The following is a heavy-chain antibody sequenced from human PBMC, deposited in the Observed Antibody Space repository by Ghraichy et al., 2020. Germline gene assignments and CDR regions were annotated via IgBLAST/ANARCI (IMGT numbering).Heavy chain of an antibody. J-gene: IGHJ4*02. CDR1: GYSFTSYW. D-gene: IGHD3-22*01. Sequence: ISCKGSGYSFTSYWIGWVRQMPGKGLEWMGIIYPGDSDTRYSPSFQGQVTISADKSSSTAYLQWSSLKASDTAMYYCARPVVDSSGSPQEVGYWGQGTLVTVSS. CDR3: ARPVVDSSGSPQEVGY. V-gene: IGHV5-51*01. CDR2: IYPGDSDT.